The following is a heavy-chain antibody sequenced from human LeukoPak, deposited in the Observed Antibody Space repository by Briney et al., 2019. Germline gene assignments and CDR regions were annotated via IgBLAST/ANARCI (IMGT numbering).Heavy chain of an antibody. CDR2: INHSGST. D-gene: IGHD2-15*01. V-gene: IGHV4-34*01. CDR1: GGSFSGYY. Sequence: PSETLSLTCAVYGGSFSGYYWSWIRQPPGKGLEWIGEINHSGSTNYNPSLKSRVTISVDTSKNQFSLKLSSVTAADTAVYYCARKPGYCSGGSCYSGPKSLARAFDIWGQGTMVTVSS. J-gene: IGHJ3*02. CDR3: ARKPGYCSGGSCYSGPKSLARAFDI.